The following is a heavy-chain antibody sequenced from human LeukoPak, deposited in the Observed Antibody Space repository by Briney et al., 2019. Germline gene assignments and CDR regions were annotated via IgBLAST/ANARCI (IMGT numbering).Heavy chain of an antibody. CDR3: EGADREEAYNHRIDY. CDR1: AGSISSTSYS. Sequence: SETLSLTCTVSAGSISSTSYSWGWIRQSPGKGLEWIGSIYYSGDTYYNPSLKSRVTISVDTSKNQFSLKVTSVTAADTAVYYCEGADREEAYNHRIDYWGQGTLVTVSS. V-gene: IGHV4-39*01. J-gene: IGHJ4*02. D-gene: IGHD1-1*01. CDR2: IYYSGDT.